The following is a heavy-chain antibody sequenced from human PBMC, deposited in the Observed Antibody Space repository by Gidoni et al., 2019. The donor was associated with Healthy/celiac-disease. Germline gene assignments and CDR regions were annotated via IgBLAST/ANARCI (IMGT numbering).Heavy chain of an antibody. CDR3: ARDHSSSWWFYYYGMDV. CDR1: GYTFTSSY. J-gene: IGHJ6*02. D-gene: IGHD6-13*01. V-gene: IGHV1-46*01. Sequence: VQLVQSGAEVKKPGASVKVSCKASGYTFTSSYMHWVRQAPGQGLEWMGIINPSGGSTSYAQKFQGRVTMTRDTSTSTVYMELSSLRSEDTAVYYCARDHSSSWWFYYYGMDVWGQGTTVTVSS. CDR2: INPSGGST.